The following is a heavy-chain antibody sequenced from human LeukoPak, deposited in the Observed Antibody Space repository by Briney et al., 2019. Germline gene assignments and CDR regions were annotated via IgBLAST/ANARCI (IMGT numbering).Heavy chain of an antibody. CDR3: ARGYSSSSGFDY. Sequence: GASVKVSCKAFGYTFTGYYMHWVRQAPGQGLEWMGWINPNSGGTNYAQKFQGWVTMTRDTSISTAYMELSRLRSDDTAVYYCARGYSSSSGFDYWGQGTLVTVSS. D-gene: IGHD6-6*01. V-gene: IGHV1-2*04. CDR1: GYTFTGYY. J-gene: IGHJ4*02. CDR2: INPNSGGT.